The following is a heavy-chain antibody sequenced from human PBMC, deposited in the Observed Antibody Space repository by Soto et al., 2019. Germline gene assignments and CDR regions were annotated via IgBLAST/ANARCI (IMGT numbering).Heavy chain of an antibody. Sequence: PSETLSLTCAFSCYSISSGYYWGWIRQPPGKGLEWIGSIYHSGSTYYNPSLKSRVTISVDTSKNQFSLKLSSVTAADTAVYYCARDTVRRWFDPWGQGTLVTVSS. D-gene: IGHD4-4*01. CDR2: IYHSGST. CDR1: CYSISSGYY. J-gene: IGHJ5*02. CDR3: ARDTVRRWFDP. V-gene: IGHV4-38-2*02.